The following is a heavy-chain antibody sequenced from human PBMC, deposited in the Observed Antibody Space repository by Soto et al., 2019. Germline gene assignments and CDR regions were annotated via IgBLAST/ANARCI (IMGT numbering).Heavy chain of an antibody. CDR3: ARGGAMGVDY. D-gene: IGHD1-26*01. CDR1: GFTFNNKW. CDR2: IDGAAATT. Sequence: LRLSCTASGFTFNNKWMHWVRQAPGKGLVWLSRIDGAAATTNYADSVKGRFTISRDNAKNIVFLHVNGLTDEDTAVYYCARGGAMGVDYWGQGTLVTVSS. J-gene: IGHJ4*02. V-gene: IGHV3-74*01.